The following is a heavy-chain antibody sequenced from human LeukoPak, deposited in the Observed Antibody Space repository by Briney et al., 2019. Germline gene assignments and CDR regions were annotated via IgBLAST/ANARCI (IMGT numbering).Heavy chain of an antibody. D-gene: IGHD3-22*01. CDR3: AREGPGDSSGYYLFDY. J-gene: IGHJ4*02. Sequence: GGSLRLSCAASGFTFSSYGMHWVRHAPGKGLEGVAVIWYDGSNKYYADSVKGLSTISRDNSKNTLYLQMTSLRAEDTAVYYCAREGPGDSSGYYLFDYWGQGTLVTVSS. CDR2: IWYDGSNK. V-gene: IGHV3-33*01. CDR1: GFTFSSYG.